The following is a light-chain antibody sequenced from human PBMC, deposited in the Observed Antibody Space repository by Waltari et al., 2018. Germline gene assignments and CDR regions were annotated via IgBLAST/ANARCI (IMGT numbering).Light chain of an antibody. CDR1: SSDVGDY. CDR3: SSYAGSNNLV. Sequence: QSALTQPPSASGSPGQSVTISCTGTSSDVGDYVSWYQQHPGKVPKLMISEVTKRPSGVPDRFSGAKSGNTASLTVSGLQAEDEADYYCSSYAGSNNLVFGGRTKLTVL. V-gene: IGLV2-8*01. J-gene: IGLJ2*01. CDR2: EVT.